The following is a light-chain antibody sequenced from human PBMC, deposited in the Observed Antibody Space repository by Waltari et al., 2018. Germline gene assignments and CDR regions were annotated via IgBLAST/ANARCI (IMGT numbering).Light chain of an antibody. Sequence: EIVLTQSPATLSLSPGERATLYCRANQSVSSYLAWYHQKPGQAPRLRIYDATNRATGIPARFSGSGSGTDFTLTISSLEPEDFAVYYCQQRSNWPPLTFGGGTKVEIK. CDR3: QQRSNWPPLT. CDR1: QSVSSY. V-gene: IGKV3-11*01. CDR2: DAT. J-gene: IGKJ4*02.